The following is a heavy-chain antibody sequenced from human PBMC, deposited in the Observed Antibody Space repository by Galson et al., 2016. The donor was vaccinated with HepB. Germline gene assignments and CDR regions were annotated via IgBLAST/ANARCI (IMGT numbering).Heavy chain of an antibody. CDR3: AKGPPNLAY. CDR2: IKEDGDEE. V-gene: IGHV3-7*03. Sequence: SLRLSCAASGLSFSSHWLSWVRQAPGKGLEWVANIKEDGDEEFYVDSVKGRFTISRDNAKNSLFLQMNSLTTHDTAVYYCAKGPPNLAYWGQGALVTVSP. CDR1: GLSFSSHW. J-gene: IGHJ4*02.